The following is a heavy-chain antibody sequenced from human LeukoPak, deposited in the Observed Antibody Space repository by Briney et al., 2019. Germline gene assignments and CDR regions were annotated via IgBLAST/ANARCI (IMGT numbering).Heavy chain of an antibody. J-gene: IGHJ4*02. CDR3: ASSMVEMATIAYFDY. CDR2: IYYSGST. V-gene: IGHV4-59*01. D-gene: IGHD5-24*01. Sequence: PSETLSLTRTVSGGSISSYYWSWIRQPPGKGLEWIGYIYYSGSTNYNPSFKSRVTISVDTSKNQFSLKLSSVTAADTAVYYCASSMVEMATIAYFDYWGQGTLVTVSS. CDR1: GGSISSYY.